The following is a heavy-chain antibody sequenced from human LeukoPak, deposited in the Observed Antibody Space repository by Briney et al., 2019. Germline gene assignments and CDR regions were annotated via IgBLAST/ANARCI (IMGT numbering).Heavy chain of an antibody. J-gene: IGHJ2*01. V-gene: IGHV4-39*07. CDR1: GGSISSSSYY. CDR3: ARGGLAGVYWSFDP. Sequence: SETLSLTCTVSGGSISSSSYYWGWIRQPPGKGLEWIGSIYYSGSTYYNPSLKSRVTISVDTSKHQFSLKLQSVTAADTAVYYCARGGLAGVYWSFDPWGRGTLVTVSS. D-gene: IGHD6-19*01. CDR2: IYYSGST.